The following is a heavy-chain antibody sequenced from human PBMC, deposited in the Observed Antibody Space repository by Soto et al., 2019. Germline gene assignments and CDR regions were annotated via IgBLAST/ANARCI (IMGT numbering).Heavy chain of an antibody. CDR1: GGTFSNSA. D-gene: IGHD3-3*01. J-gene: IGHJ5*02. Sequence: QVQLVQSGAEVRKPGSSVKVSCKASGGTFSNSAITWVRQAPGQGLEWVGGIIRIFGSTNYAQKFQGRVTITADESTSTAYMELSSLTSEDTAVYYCARDGDLRSDFWSGPLGGGWFDPWGQGTLVTVSS. CDR2: IIRIFGST. CDR3: ARDGDLRSDFWSGPLGGGWFDP. V-gene: IGHV1-69*12.